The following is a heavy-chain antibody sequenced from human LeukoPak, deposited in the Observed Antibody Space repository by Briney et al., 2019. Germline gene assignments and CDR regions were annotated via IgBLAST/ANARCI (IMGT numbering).Heavy chain of an antibody. CDR3: ARDRRWEQLHAFDI. D-gene: IGHD1-26*01. J-gene: IGHJ3*02. Sequence: PSETLSLTCAVYGGSFSGYYWSWIRQPPGKGLEWIGEINHSGSTNYNPSLKSRVTISVDTSKNQFSLMLSSVTAADTAVYYCARDRRWEQLHAFDIWGQGTMVTVSS. CDR2: INHSGST. CDR1: GGSFSGYY. V-gene: IGHV4-34*01.